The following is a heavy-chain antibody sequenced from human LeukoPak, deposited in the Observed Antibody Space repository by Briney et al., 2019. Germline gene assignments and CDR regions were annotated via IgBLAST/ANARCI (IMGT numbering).Heavy chain of an antibody. CDR2: IYHSGST. CDR1: GGSISSSNW. D-gene: IGHD1-7*01. J-gene: IGHJ3*02. Sequence: SETLSLTCAVSGGSISSSNWWSWVRQPPGKGLEWIGEIYHSGSTNYNPSLKSRVTISVDKSKNQFSLKLSSVTAADTAVYYCARDQSWNYGLLVGWHGLRHNSVGAFDIWGQGTMVTVSS. CDR3: ARDQSWNYGLLVGWHGLRHNSVGAFDI. V-gene: IGHV4-4*02.